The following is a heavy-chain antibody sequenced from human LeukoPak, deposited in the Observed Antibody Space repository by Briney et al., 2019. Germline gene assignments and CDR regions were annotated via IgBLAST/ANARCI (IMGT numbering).Heavy chain of an antibody. J-gene: IGHJ2*01. Sequence: GGSLRLSCAASGFTFSSYSMNWVRQVPGKGLEWVSYISRSSSSIHYADSVKGRFTISRDNAKNSLYLQMSSLRAEDTAVYYCAREANDYGDYVGGYFDLWGRGTLVTVSS. CDR1: GFTFSSYS. D-gene: IGHD4-17*01. V-gene: IGHV3-48*01. CDR2: ISRSSSSI. CDR3: AREANDYGDYVGGYFDL.